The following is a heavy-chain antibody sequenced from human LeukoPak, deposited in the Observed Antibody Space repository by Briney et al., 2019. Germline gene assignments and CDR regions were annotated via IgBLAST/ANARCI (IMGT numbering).Heavy chain of an antibody. V-gene: IGHV3-53*01. CDR1: GFTFSSNY. Sequence: GGSLRLSCAASGFTFSSNYMSWVRQAPGKGLEWVSVIYSGGSTYYADSVKGRFTISRDNAKNSLYLQMSSLRVEDTALYYCAKDPRITKNYYYYYYMDVWGKGTTVTVSS. J-gene: IGHJ6*03. CDR2: IYSGGST. D-gene: IGHD3-3*01. CDR3: AKDPRITKNYYYYYYMDV.